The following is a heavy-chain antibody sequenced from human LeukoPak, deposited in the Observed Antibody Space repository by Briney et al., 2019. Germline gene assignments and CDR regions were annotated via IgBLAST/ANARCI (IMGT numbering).Heavy chain of an antibody. CDR1: GYSISSGYY. J-gene: IGHJ4*02. D-gene: IGHD1-7*01. CDR2: IYHSGST. V-gene: IGHV4-38-2*01. Sequence: SETLSLTCAVSGYSISSGYYWGWIRQPPGKGLEWIGSIYHSGSTYYNPSLKSRVTISVDTSKNQFSLKLSSVTAADTAVYYCARGELELPDYWGQGTLVTVSS. CDR3: ARGELELPDY.